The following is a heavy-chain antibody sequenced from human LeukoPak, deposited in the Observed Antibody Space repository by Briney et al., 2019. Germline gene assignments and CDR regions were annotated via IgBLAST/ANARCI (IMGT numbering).Heavy chain of an antibody. D-gene: IGHD6-19*01. Sequence: GESLKISCKGSGYSFTSYWIGWVRQMPGKGLEWMGIIYPGDSDTRYSPSFQGQVTISADKSISTAYLQWSSLEASDTAMYCCARGYSSGWYVLGYWGQGTLVTVSS. J-gene: IGHJ4*02. CDR2: IYPGDSDT. CDR3: ARGYSSGWYVLGY. V-gene: IGHV5-51*01. CDR1: GYSFTSYW.